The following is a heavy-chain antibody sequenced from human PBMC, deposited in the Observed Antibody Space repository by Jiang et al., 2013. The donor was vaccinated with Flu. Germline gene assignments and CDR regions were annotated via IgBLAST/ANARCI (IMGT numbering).Heavy chain of an antibody. Sequence: GLLKPSETLSLTCTVSGGSISSSSYYWGWIRQPPGKGLEWIGSIDYSGSTYYNPSLKSRVTISVDTSKNQFSLKLSSVTAADTAVYYCARHWGIYYGSGSYYNSWFDPWGQGTLVTVSS. CDR2: IDYSGST. J-gene: IGHJ5*02. CDR1: GGSISSSSYY. V-gene: IGHV4-39*01. D-gene: IGHD3-10*01. CDR3: ARHWGIYYGSGSYYNSWFDP.